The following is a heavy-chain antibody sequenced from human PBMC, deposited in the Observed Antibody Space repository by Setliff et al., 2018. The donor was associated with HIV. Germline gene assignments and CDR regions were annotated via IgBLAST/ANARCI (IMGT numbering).Heavy chain of an antibody. D-gene: IGHD5-18*01. CDR3: ARVKNMMVNDAFDV. V-gene: IGHV1-18*01. Sequence: ASVKVSCKASGNTFSSYGITWVRQAPGQGLEWMGGINAGSGDIQSSLKFQGRVTITWDTLTSTAYMELKRLRPEDTGIYYCARVKNMMVNDAFDVWGQGTMVTVSS. CDR1: GNTFSSYG. J-gene: IGHJ3*01. CDR2: INAGSGDI.